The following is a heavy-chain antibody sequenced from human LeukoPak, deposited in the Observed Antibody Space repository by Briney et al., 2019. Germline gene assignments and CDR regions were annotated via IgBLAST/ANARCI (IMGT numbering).Heavy chain of an antibody. Sequence: GGSLRLSCAASGFTFSSYSMNWVRQAPGKGLEWVSYISSSSTIYYADSVKGRFTISRDNAKNSLYLQMNSLRDEDTAVYYCARDSRVAATDYWGQGTLVTVSS. CDR2: ISSSSTI. V-gene: IGHV3-48*02. J-gene: IGHJ4*02. D-gene: IGHD2-15*01. CDR3: ARDSRVAATDY. CDR1: GFTFSSYS.